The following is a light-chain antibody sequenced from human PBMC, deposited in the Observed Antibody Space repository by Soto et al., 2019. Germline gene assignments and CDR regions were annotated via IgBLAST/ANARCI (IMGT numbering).Light chain of an antibody. CDR1: QSISSC. Sequence: DIQMTQSPSTLSSSLGDRVTITCRASQSISSCLAWYQQKPGKAPKLLIYDASSLESGVPSRFSGSGSGTEFTLTISSLQSEDFAVYYCQQYNNWPAITFGQGTRLEIK. J-gene: IGKJ5*01. CDR3: QQYNNWPAIT. V-gene: IGKV1-5*01. CDR2: DAS.